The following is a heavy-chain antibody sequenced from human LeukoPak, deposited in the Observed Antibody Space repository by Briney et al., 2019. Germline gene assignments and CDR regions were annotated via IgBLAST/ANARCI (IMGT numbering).Heavy chain of an antibody. J-gene: IGHJ5*02. V-gene: IGHV3-23*01. Sequence: GGTLRLSCAASGFTFSSYGMSWVRQAPGKGLEWVSAISGSGGSTYYADSVKGRFTISRDNSKNTLYLQMNSLRAEDTAVYYCARDRGGEYSSGWYPWGQGTLVTVSS. CDR3: ARDRGGEYSSGWYP. CDR1: GFTFSSYG. D-gene: IGHD6-19*01. CDR2: ISGSGGST.